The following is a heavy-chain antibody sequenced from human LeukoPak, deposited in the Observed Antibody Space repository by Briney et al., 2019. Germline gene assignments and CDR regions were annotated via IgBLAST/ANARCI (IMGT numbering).Heavy chain of an antibody. Sequence: GGSLRLSCAASGFTFSSYAMHWVRQAPGKGLEWVAVISYDGSNKYYADSVKGRFTIFRDNSKNTLYLRMNSLRAEDTAVYYCARDPTNLVGAYFDYWGQGTLVTVSS. D-gene: IGHD1-26*01. J-gene: IGHJ4*02. CDR1: GFTFSSYA. V-gene: IGHV3-30-3*01. CDR2: ISYDGSNK. CDR3: ARDPTNLVGAYFDY.